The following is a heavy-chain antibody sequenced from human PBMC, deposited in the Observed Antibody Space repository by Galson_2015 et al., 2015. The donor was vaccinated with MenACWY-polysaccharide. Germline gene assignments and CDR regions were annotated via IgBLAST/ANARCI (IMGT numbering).Heavy chain of an antibody. CDR3: ARHGSRSWDSWFDP. Sequence: QSGAEVTKPGESLKISCKGSGYSFSNYWLGWVRQMPGKGLEWMGIIYPGDSDTRYSPSFQGQVSISADKSISTVYLQWSSLKASDTAIYYCARHGSRSWDSWFDPWGQGTLVIVSS. V-gene: IGHV5-51*01. CDR1: GYSFSNYW. D-gene: IGHD6-13*01. J-gene: IGHJ5*02. CDR2: IYPGDSDT.